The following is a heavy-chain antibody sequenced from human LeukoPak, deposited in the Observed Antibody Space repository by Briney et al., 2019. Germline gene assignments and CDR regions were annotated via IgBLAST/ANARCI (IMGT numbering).Heavy chain of an antibody. V-gene: IGHV1-2*02. Sequence: ASVKVSCKASGYTFPGYYMHWVRQGPGQGLEWMGWINPNSGGTNYAQKFQGRVTMTRDTSISTAYMELSRLRSDDTAVYYCARGRITIFWPRTCFDYWGQGTLVTVSS. CDR3: ARGRITIFWPRTCFDY. CDR2: INPNSGGT. J-gene: IGHJ4*02. D-gene: IGHD3-9*01. CDR1: GYTFPGYY.